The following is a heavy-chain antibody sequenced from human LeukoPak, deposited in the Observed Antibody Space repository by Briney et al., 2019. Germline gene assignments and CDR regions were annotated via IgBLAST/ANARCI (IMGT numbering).Heavy chain of an antibody. CDR1: GGTFSSYA. J-gene: IGHJ4*02. Sequence: ASVKVSCKASGGTFSSYAISWVRQAPGQGLEWMGGIIPIFGTANYAQKFQGRVTITADESTSTAYMELSSLRSEDTAVYYCAREYVSGGLFDYWGQGTLVTVSS. V-gene: IGHV1-69*01. CDR2: IIPIFGTA. CDR3: AREYVSGGLFDY. D-gene: IGHD1-26*01.